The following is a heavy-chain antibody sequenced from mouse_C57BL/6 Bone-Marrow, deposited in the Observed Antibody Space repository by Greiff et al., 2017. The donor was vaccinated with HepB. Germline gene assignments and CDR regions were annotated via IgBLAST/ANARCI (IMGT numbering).Heavy chain of an antibody. CDR1: GFSFNTYA. CDR3: VRRGYYGSSYYAMDY. V-gene: IGHV10-1*01. Sequence: EVKLMESGGGLVQPKGSLKLSCAASGFSFNTYAMNWVRQAPGKGLEWVARIRSKSNNYATYYADSVKDRFTISRDDSESMLYLQMNNLKTEDTAMYYCVRRGYYGSSYYAMDYWGQGTSVTVSS. D-gene: IGHD1-1*01. J-gene: IGHJ4*01. CDR2: IRSKSNNYAT.